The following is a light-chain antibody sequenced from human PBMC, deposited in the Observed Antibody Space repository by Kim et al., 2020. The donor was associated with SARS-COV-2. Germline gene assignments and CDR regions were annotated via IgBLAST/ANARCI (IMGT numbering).Light chain of an antibody. CDR3: QTWGTGIVV. Sequence: QPVLTQSPSASASLGASVKLTCTLSSGHSSYAIAWHQQQPEKGPRYLMKLNSDGSHSKGDGIPDRFSGSSSGAERYLTISSPQSEDEGDYYCQTWGTGIVVFGGGTQLTVL. CDR2: LNSDGSH. CDR1: SGHSSYA. J-gene: IGLJ2*01. V-gene: IGLV4-69*01.